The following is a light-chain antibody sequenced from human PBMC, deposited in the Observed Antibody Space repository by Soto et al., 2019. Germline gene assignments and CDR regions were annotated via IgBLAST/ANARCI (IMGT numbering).Light chain of an antibody. V-gene: IGKV1-5*03. CDR2: KAS. CDR1: QTISSW. J-gene: IGKJ1*01. Sequence: DIQMTQSPSTLSGSVGDRVTITFRASQTISSWLAWYQQKPGKAPKLLSYKASTLKSGVPSRFSGSGTGTEFTLTISSLQPDDFATYYCQHYNSYSEAFGQGTKVELK. CDR3: QHYNSYSEA.